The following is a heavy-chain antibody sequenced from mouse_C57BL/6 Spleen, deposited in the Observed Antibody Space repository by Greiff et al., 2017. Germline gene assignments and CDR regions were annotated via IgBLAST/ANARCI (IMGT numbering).Heavy chain of an antibody. Sequence: VQRVESGAELVKPGASVKISCKASGYAFSSYWMNWVKQRPGKGLEWIGQIYPGDGDTNYNGKFKGKATLTADKSSSTAYMQLSSLTSEDSAVYFCARGGDYGNYPFDYWGQGTTLTVSS. J-gene: IGHJ2*01. D-gene: IGHD2-1*01. CDR2: IYPGDGDT. CDR3: ARGGDYGNYPFDY. V-gene: IGHV1-80*01. CDR1: GYAFSSYW.